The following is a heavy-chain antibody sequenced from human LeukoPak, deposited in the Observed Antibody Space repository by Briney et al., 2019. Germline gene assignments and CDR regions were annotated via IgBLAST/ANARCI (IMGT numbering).Heavy chain of an antibody. Sequence: PGGSPRLSCAASGFTFSSYSMNWVRQAPGKGLEWISYISNTISITYYADSVKGRFTISRDNAKNSLYLQMNSLRAEDTAVYYCARGPTHIPAMWGQGTLVTVSS. D-gene: IGHD2-2*01. CDR3: ARGPTHIPAM. J-gene: IGHJ4*02. V-gene: IGHV3-48*01. CDR2: ISNTISIT. CDR1: GFTFSSYS.